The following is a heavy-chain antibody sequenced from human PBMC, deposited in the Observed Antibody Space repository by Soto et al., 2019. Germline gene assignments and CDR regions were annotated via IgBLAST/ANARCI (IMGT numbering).Heavy chain of an antibody. CDR1: GGSISSSSYY. CDR3: ARRQGGNFDY. CDR2: IYYSGST. J-gene: IGHJ4*02. D-gene: IGHD2-15*01. V-gene: IGHV4-39*01. Sequence: SETLSLTCTVSGGSISSSSYYWGWIRQPPGKGLEWIGSIYYSGSTYYNPSLKSRVTISVDTSKNQFSLKLSSVTAADTAVYYCARRQGGNFDYWGQGTLVTVSS.